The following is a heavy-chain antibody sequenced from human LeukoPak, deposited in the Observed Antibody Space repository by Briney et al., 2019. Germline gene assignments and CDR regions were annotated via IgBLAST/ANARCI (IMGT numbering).Heavy chain of an antibody. D-gene: IGHD2-15*01. CDR2: ISKDGGPK. CDR3: ATEGGSGGRAGYFDY. CDR1: GFIFNTYV. J-gene: IGHJ4*02. V-gene: IGHV3-30*04. Sequence: GALRLSCAASGFIFNTYVMHWLRQAPGKGVEWVAVISKDGGPKNYADSVKGRFTISRDKSKNTVDLQMNSLRPEDTAVFYCATEGGSGGRAGYFDYWGQGILVTVSS.